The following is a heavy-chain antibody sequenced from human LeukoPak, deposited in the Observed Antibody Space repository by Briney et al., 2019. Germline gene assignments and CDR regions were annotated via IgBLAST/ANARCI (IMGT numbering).Heavy chain of an antibody. CDR3: ARDPYSGNYGNYYYYYMDV. Sequence: PGGSLRLSCAASGFTFSRYEMNWVRQAPRKGLEWVSYISSSGSTIYYADSVKGRFTISRDNAKDSLYLQMNSLGPEDTAVYYCARDPYSGNYGNYYYYYMDVWGKGTTVTISS. J-gene: IGHJ6*03. D-gene: IGHD1-26*01. CDR2: ISSSGSTI. V-gene: IGHV3-48*03. CDR1: GFTFSRYE.